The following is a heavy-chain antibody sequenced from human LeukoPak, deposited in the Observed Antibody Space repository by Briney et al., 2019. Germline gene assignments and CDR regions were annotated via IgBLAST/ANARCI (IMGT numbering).Heavy chain of an antibody. CDR2: IIPILAIA. CDR3: AREYGNMTMVTNFDY. D-gene: IGHD4-17*01. CDR1: GGTFSSSP. Sequence: ASVKVSCKASGGTFSSSPISCVRQAPGQGGEWMGRIIPILAIANYEQKIQGRVTNTADKSTRAAYMELISLRSEDTAVYYCAREYGNMTMVTNFDYWGQGTLVTVSS. J-gene: IGHJ4*02. V-gene: IGHV1-69*04.